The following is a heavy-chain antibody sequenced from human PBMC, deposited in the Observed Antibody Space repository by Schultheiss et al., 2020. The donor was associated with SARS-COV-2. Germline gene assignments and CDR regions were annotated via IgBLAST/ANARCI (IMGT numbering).Heavy chain of an antibody. Sequence: GGSLRLSCAASGFTFSSYAMHWVRQAPGKGLEWVAVISYDGSNKYYADSVKGRFTISRDNSKNTLYLQMNSLRAEDTAVYYCARGRYSRGMDVWGQGTTVTVSS. CDR3: ARGRYSRGMDV. J-gene: IGHJ6*02. D-gene: IGHD1-1*01. CDR1: GFTFSSYA. V-gene: IGHV3-30*07. CDR2: ISYDGSNK.